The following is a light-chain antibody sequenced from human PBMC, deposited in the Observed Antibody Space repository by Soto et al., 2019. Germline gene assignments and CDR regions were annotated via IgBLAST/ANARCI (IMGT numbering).Light chain of an antibody. CDR3: SSYTSSSTLYV. CDR2: EVT. Sequence: QSALTQPASVSGSPGQSITISCTGTSSDVGGYNYVSWYQQYPGKAPKLIIYEVTNRPSGVSNRFSGSKSGNTASLTISGLQTEDEADYYCSSYTSSSTLYVFAVGTKLTVL. CDR1: SSDVGGYNY. J-gene: IGLJ1*01. V-gene: IGLV2-14*01.